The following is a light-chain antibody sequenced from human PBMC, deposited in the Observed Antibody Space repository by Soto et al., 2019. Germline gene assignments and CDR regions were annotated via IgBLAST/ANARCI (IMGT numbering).Light chain of an antibody. J-gene: IGLJ1*01. CDR3: AGWDDSLKGYV. V-gene: IGLV1-44*01. CDR2: RNN. Sequence: QSVLTQPPSASGAPGQRVIISCSGSSSNIGGHTVNWYQQLPGTAPKLLIYRNNERPSGVPDRVSGSKSGTSASLAISGLQSEDEADYYCAGWDDSLKGYVLGTGTKLTVL. CDR1: SSNIGGHT.